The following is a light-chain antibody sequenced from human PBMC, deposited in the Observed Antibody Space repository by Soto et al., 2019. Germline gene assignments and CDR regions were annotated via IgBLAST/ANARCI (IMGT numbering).Light chain of an antibody. CDR1: QNVDSNY. CDR2: GAS. V-gene: IGKV3-20*01. J-gene: IGKJ5*01. CDR3: QQYNNWPSIT. Sequence: EIVLTQSPGTLSLSPGEGATLSCRASQNVDSNYLAWYQQKPGQAPRIILFGASGRATGIPDRFSGSGSGTDFTLTISRLEPEDFAVYYCQQYNNWPSITFGQGTRLEIK.